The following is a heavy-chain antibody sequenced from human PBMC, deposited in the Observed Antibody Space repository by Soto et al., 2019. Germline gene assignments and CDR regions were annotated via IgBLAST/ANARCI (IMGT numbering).Heavy chain of an antibody. CDR2: IYYSGST. Sequence: QVQLQESGPGLVKPSQTLSLTCTVSGGSISSGGYYWSWIRQHPGKGLEWIGYIYYSGSTYYNPSIKSRVTISVDTSKNQFSLKLSSVTAADTAVYYCAXGXXXXXXXXXXXDVWGQGTTVTVSS. CDR3: AXGXXXXXXXXXXXDV. J-gene: IGHJ6*02. V-gene: IGHV4-31*03. CDR1: GGSISSGGYY.